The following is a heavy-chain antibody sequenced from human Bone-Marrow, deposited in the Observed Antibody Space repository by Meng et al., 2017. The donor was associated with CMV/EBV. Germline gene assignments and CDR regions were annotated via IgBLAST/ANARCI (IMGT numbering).Heavy chain of an antibody. V-gene: IGHV1-18*01. CDR1: VYTFTSYG. J-gene: IGHJ4*02. D-gene: IGHD4-17*01. CDR2: ISAYNGNT. Sequence: QVQLVQSGAEMKKPGASVRVSCKTSVYTFTSYGISWGRQAPGQGLEWMGWISAYNGNTNYAQKVQGRVTMTTDTSTSTAYMELRSLRSDDTAVYYCARESPLGGDEFDYWGQGTLVTVSS. CDR3: ARESPLGGDEFDY.